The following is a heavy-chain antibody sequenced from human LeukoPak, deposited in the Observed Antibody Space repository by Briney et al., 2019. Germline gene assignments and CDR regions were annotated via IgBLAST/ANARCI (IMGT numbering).Heavy chain of an antibody. CDR2: FDPEDGET. Sequence: ASVKVSCMVSGYTLTELSMHWVRQAPGKGLEWMGGFDPEDGETIYAQKFQGRVTMTEDTSTDTAYMELSSLRSEDTAVYYCATTHVDSSGYRYWYFDLWGRGTLVTVSS. CDR3: ATTHVDSSGYRYWYFDL. J-gene: IGHJ2*01. D-gene: IGHD3-22*01. V-gene: IGHV1-24*01. CDR1: GYTLTELS.